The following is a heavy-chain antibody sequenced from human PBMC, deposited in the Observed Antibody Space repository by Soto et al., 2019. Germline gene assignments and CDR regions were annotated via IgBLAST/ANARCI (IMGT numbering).Heavy chain of an antibody. CDR3: MRNRDWGFDH. V-gene: IGHV3-21*05. CDR2: IGTSRNYI. CDR1: GYIFSDYS. J-gene: IGHJ4*03. Sequence: PGGSLRFSCAASGYIFSDYSMNWVRQAPGKGLEWGSDIGTSRNYICYRDSVRGRFTISRANARNSLYLHLTSLKAVATAVYYCMRNRDWGFDHWGQGTMVTVSS. D-gene: IGHD7-27*01.